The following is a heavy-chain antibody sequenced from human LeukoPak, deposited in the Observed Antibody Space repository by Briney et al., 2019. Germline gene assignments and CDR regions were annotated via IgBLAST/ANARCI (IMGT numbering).Heavy chain of an antibody. CDR1: GLSLNSYN. CDR3: AELGITMIGGV. Sequence: GGSLRLPCGVSGLSLNSYNTDWVRHTPGEGREWISSITTSSTYTFYAYSVKGHFTISRDNATNSLYLQMNSLRAEDTAVYYCAELGITMIGGVWGKGTTVTISS. D-gene: IGHD3-10*02. CDR2: ITTSSTYT. J-gene: IGHJ6*04. V-gene: IGHV3-21*01.